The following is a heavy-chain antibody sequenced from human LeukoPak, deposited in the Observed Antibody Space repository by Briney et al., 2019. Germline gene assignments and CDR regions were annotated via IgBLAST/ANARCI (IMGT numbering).Heavy chain of an antibody. J-gene: IGHJ4*02. CDR2: IKQDGSEK. CDR3: ARDRTGMGGYVFDY. D-gene: IGHD5-12*01. Sequence: GGYLRRYCAASGFTFSSYWMSWVRQAPGKGLEWVANIKQDGSEKYYVDSVKGRFTISRDNAKNSLYLQMNSLRAEDTAVYYCARDRTGMGGYVFDYWGQGTLVTVSS. CDR1: GFTFSSYW. V-gene: IGHV3-7*03.